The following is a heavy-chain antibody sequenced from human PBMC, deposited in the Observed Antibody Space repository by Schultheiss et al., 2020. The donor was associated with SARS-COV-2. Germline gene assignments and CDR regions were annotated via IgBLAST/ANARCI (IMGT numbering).Heavy chain of an antibody. CDR2: ISSSSSYI. J-gene: IGHJ4*02. D-gene: IGHD2-2*01. CDR1: GFTFSDYY. V-gene: IGHV3-21*04. CDR3: AKEGIVPAAPPPYYFDY. Sequence: GGSLRLSCSASGFTFSDYYMSWVRQAPGKGLEWVSSISSSSSYIYYADSVKGRFTISRDNSKNTLYLQMNSLRAEDTAVYYCAKEGIVPAAPPPYYFDYWGQGTLVTVSS.